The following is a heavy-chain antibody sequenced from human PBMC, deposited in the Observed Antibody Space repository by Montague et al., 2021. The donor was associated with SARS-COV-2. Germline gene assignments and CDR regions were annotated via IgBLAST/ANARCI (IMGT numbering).Heavy chain of an antibody. Sequence: SLRLSCAASGFTFSSYGMHWVRQAPGKGLEWVAVISYDGSNKYYADSVKGRFTISRDNSKNTLYLQMNSLRAEDTAVYYCATELLWFGELSNFDYWGQGTLVTVSS. D-gene: IGHD3-10*01. CDR1: GFTFSSYG. CDR3: ATELLWFGELSNFDY. V-gene: IGHV3-30*03. CDR2: ISYDGSNK. J-gene: IGHJ4*02.